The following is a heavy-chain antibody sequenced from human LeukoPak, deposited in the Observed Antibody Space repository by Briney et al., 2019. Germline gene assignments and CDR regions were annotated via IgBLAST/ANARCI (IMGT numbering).Heavy chain of an antibody. D-gene: IGHD6-19*01. J-gene: IGHJ3*02. CDR3: ARVKELYSSGWLTNAFDI. V-gene: IGHV4-34*01. Sequence: SETLSLTCAVYGGSFSGYYWSWIRQPPGKGLEWIGEINHSGSTNYNPSLKSRVTISVDTSKNQFSLKLSSVTAADTAVYYCARVKELYSSGWLTNAFDIWGQGTMVTVSS. CDR2: INHSGST. CDR1: GGSFSGYY.